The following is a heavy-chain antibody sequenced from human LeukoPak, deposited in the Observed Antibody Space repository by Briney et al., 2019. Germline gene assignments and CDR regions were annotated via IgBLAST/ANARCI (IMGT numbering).Heavy chain of an antibody. CDR3: ARDRTRKVFDY. CDR2: INPNSGGT. V-gene: IGHV1-2*02. J-gene: IGHJ4*02. CDR1: GYTFTGYY. Sequence: ASVKVPCKASGYTFTGYYMHWVRQAPGQGLERMGWINPNSGGTNYAQKFQGRVTMTRDTSISTAYMELSRLRSDDTAVYYCARDRTRKVFDYWGQGTLVTVSS.